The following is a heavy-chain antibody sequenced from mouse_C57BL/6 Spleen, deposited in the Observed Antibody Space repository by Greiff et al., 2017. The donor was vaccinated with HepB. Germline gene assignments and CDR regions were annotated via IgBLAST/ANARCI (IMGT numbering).Heavy chain of an antibody. CDR1: GYTFTSYW. Sequence: QVQLQQPGAELVRPGSSVKLSCKASGYTFTSYWMHWVKQRPIQGLEWIGNIDPSDSETHYNQKFKDKATLTVDKSSSTAYMQLSSLTSEDSAVYYCARTYYGYDVWFAYWGQGTLVTVSA. V-gene: IGHV1-52*01. CDR2: IDPSDSET. CDR3: ARTYYGYDVWFAY. J-gene: IGHJ3*01. D-gene: IGHD2-9*01.